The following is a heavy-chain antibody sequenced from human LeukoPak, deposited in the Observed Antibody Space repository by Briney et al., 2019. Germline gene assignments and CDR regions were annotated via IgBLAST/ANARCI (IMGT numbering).Heavy chain of an antibody. V-gene: IGHV5-51*01. CDR3: VRRHSGYDPIYTT. J-gene: IGHJ5*02. D-gene: IGHD5-12*01. Sequence: AGESLQISCKGSGYSFSSYWIGWVRQMPGKGLEWMGIIYPGDSDTRYSPSFQGQVTISADKSISTAYLQWSSLKASDTAMYYCVRRHSGYDPIYTTWGQGTLVAVCS. CDR2: IYPGDSDT. CDR1: GYSFSSYW.